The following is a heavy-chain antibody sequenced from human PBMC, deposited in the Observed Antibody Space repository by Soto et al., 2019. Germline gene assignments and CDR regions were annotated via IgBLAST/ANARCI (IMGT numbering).Heavy chain of an antibody. CDR3: ARPRSSGYAGEFDY. Sequence: QVQLQESGPGLVKPSETLSLTCTVSGGSISPYYWSWIRPPPGKGLEWIGCIYYSGSTNYNPSLKSRVTISVDTSQNQFSLMLTSVTAAETAVYYCARPRSSGYAGEFDYWGQGTLVTVSS. V-gene: IGHV4-59*01. CDR1: GGSISPYY. J-gene: IGHJ4*02. CDR2: IYYSGST. D-gene: IGHD3-22*01.